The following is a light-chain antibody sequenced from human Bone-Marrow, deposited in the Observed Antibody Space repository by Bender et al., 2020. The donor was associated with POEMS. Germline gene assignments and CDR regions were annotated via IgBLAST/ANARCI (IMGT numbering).Light chain of an antibody. CDR3: CSYAGRGTMI. V-gene: IGLV3-21*02. CDR2: DDN. CDR1: NFGSKR. Sequence: SYVLTQPPSVSVAPGQTARITCGGSNFGSKRVHWYQQKPGQAPVLVVYDDNVRPSGIPERFSGSKSGNTASLTISGLRAEDEADYYCCSYAGRGTMIFGGGTRLTVL. J-gene: IGLJ2*01.